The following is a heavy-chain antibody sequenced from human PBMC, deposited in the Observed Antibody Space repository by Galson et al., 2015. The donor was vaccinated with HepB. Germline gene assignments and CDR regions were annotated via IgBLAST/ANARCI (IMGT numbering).Heavy chain of an antibody. Sequence: SLRLSCAASGFTFSGYATHWVRQAPGKGLEWVAVISYDGSIQYYADSVKGRFTISRDNSKNTLYLQMDSLRPEDTAVYYCARDETYAFDIWGQGTMVTVSS. J-gene: IGHJ3*02. CDR1: GFTFSGYA. V-gene: IGHV3-30-3*01. CDR3: ARDETYAFDI. CDR2: ISYDGSIQ.